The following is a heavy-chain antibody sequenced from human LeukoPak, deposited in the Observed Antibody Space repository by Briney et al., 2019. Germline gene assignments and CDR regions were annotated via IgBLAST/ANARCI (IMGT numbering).Heavy chain of an antibody. CDR2: TSTSGGRA. Sequence: GGSLRLSCAASGFTFSNYAMAWVRQAPGKGLEWVSRTSTSGGRADYADSVKGRFTIGRDNSKNTLHLQMNSLRAEDTAVYYCAKVDLYGSGSSRPFDYWGQGTLVTVSS. CDR3: AKVDLYGSGSSRPFDY. J-gene: IGHJ4*02. CDR1: GFTFSNYA. D-gene: IGHD3-10*01. V-gene: IGHV3-23*01.